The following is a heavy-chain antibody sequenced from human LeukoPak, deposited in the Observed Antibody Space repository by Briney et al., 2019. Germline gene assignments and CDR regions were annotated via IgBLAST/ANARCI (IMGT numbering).Heavy chain of an antibody. CDR2: IHSGGTT. D-gene: IGHD5-12*01. CDR1: GLTVSNNY. V-gene: IGHV3-53*01. CDR3: ARDSDSGYGPFAS. J-gene: IGHJ4*02. Sequence: PGGSLRLSCAASGLTVSNNYMSWARQAPGKGLEWVSVIHSGGTTNYADSVQGRFTISRDNSKTTVYLHMNSLRAEDTAVYYCARDSDSGYGPFASWGQGTLVTVSS.